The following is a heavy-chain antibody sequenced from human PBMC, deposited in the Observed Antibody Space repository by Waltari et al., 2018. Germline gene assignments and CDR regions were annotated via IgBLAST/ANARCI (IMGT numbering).Heavy chain of an antibody. D-gene: IGHD2-21*01. CDR3: AGGHIVVVIAEEEDAFDI. V-gene: IGHV4-38-2*02. CDR2: IYHSGST. Sequence: QVQLQESGPGLVKPSETLSLTCTVSGYSISSGSYWGWIRQPPGKGLEWIGSIYHSGSTYYNPSLKSRVTISVDTSKNQFSLKLSSVTAADTAVYYCAGGHIVVVIAEEEDAFDIWGQGTMVTVSS. J-gene: IGHJ3*02. CDR1: GYSISSGSY.